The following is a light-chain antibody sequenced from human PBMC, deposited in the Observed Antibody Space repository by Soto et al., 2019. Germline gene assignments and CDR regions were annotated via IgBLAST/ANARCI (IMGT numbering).Light chain of an antibody. CDR1: KSISSW. CDR3: QQYNSYSLFT. Sequence: DIQMTQSPSTLSASVGDRVTITCRASKSISSWLAWYQQKPGKAPKLLIYKASSLESGVPSRFSGSGSGTEFTLTISSLQPDDFATYYCQQYNSYSLFTFGPGTKVDIK. V-gene: IGKV1-5*03. J-gene: IGKJ3*01. CDR2: KAS.